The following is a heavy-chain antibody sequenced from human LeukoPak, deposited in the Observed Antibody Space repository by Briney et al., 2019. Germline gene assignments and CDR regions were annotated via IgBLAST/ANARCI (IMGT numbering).Heavy chain of an antibody. J-gene: IGHJ4*02. CDR2: IYSSGNT. Sequence: SETLSLTCTVSGGSISSFYWSWIRQPAGKGLEWIGRIYSSGNTNYNPSLKSRVTMSVDTSKNQFSLKLSSVTAADTAVYYCARRIGVGYYLPFDYWGQGTLVTVSS. V-gene: IGHV4-4*07. D-gene: IGHD3-22*01. CDR3: ARRIGVGYYLPFDY. CDR1: GGSISSFY.